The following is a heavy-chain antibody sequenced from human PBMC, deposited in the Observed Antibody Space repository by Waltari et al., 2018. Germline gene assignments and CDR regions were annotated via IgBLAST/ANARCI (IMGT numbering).Heavy chain of an antibody. CDR1: GGTFSSYA. D-gene: IGHD1-26*01. Sequence: QVQLVQSGAEVKKPGSSVKVSCKASGGTFSSYAISWVRQAPGHGLEWMGGIFPIFGTANDAQKFQGRVTITAAESTSTAYMELSSLRAEDTAVYYCARQKNSGSYPFDYWGQGTLVTVSS. CDR2: IFPIFGTA. J-gene: IGHJ4*02. CDR3: ARQKNSGSYPFDY. V-gene: IGHV1-69*01.